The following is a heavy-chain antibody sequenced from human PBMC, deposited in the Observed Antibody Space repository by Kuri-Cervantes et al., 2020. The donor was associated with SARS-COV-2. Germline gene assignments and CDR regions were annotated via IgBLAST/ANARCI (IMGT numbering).Heavy chain of an antibody. CDR1: GFTFSSYE. D-gene: IGHD6-6*01. V-gene: IGHV3-48*03. Sequence: GESLKISCAASGFTFSSYEMNWVRQAPGKGLEWVSYISSSGSTIYYADSVKGRFTISRDNAKNSLYLQTNSLRAEDTAVYYCARSSSSAPFDYWGQGTLVTVSS. CDR2: ISSSGSTI. J-gene: IGHJ4*02. CDR3: ARSSSSAPFDY.